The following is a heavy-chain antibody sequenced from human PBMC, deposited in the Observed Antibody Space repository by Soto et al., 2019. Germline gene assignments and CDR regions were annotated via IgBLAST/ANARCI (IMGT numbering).Heavy chain of an antibody. D-gene: IGHD2-15*01. Sequence: QITLKESGPTLVKPTQTLTLTCTFSGFSLSTSGVGVGWIRQPPGKALECLALIYWDDDKRYSPSLRSRLSVTKDTSKNQVVLTMTNMDPVDTGTYYCAHRLCDSSCYWDVGFFDYWGQATLVTVSS. CDR3: AHRLCDSSCYWDVGFFDY. V-gene: IGHV2-5*02. CDR1: GFSLSTSGVG. J-gene: IGHJ4*02. CDR2: IYWDDDK.